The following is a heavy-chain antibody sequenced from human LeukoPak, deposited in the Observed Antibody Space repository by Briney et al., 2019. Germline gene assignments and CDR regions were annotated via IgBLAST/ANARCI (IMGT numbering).Heavy chain of an antibody. D-gene: IGHD4-17*01. Sequence: SETLSLTCTVSDGSITNDDWSWVRQPPGKGLEFIGHVHYSGTANYKPSLRSRVTISIATSKLQFFLKLKSVTAADTAVYYCARGYGDFRVEGRYFHSWGQGTLVTVSS. J-gene: IGHJ4*02. CDR2: VHYSGTA. CDR1: DGSITNDD. V-gene: IGHV4-59*01. CDR3: ARGYGDFRVEGRYFHS.